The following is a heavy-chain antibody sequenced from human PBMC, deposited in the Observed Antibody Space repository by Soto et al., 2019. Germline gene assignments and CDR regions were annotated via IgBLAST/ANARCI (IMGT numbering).Heavy chain of an antibody. CDR3: AREVAAAGIETYYYGMDV. J-gene: IGHJ6*02. V-gene: IGHV3-53*01. D-gene: IGHD6-13*01. Sequence: TGGSLRLSCAASGFTVSSNYMSWVRQAPGKGLEWVSVIYSGGSTYYADSVKGRFTISRDNSKNTLYLQMNSLRAEDTAVYYCAREVAAAGIETYYYGMDVWGQGTTVTVSS. CDR2: IYSGGST. CDR1: GFTVSSNY.